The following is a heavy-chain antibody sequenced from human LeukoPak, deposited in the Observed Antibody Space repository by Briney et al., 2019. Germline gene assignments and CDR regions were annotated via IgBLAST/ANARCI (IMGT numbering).Heavy chain of an antibody. CDR3: ARGRGSSGWYRGGDYFDY. CDR1: GGPISSYY. V-gene: IGHV4-34*01. J-gene: IGHJ4*02. CDR2: INHSGST. D-gene: IGHD6-19*01. Sequence: SETLSLTCTVSGGPISSYYWSWIRRPPGKGVEWIGDINHSGSTNYNPSLKSRVTISVDTTKNQFSLKLSSVTAADTAVYYCARGRGSSGWYRGGDYFDYWGQGTLVTVSS.